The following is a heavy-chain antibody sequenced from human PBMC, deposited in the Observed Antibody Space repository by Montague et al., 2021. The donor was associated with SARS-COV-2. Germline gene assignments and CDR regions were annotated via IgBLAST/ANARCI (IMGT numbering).Heavy chain of an antibody. CDR3: ARMTTVVTLGYYYDYGMDV. J-gene: IGHJ6*02. CDR1: GFSLSTSGMC. V-gene: IGHV2-70*01. Sequence: PALVKPTQTLTLTCTFSGFSLSTSGMCVSWIRQPPGKALEWLALIDWDDDKYYSTSLKTRLTISKDTSKNQVVLTMTNMDPVDTATYYCARMTTVVTLGYYYDYGMDVWGQGTTVTVSS. CDR2: IDWDDDK. D-gene: IGHD4-23*01.